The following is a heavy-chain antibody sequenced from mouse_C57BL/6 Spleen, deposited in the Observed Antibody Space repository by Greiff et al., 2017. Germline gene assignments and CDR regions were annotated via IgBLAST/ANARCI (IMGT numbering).Heavy chain of an antibody. CDR1: GFTFSNYW. CDR2: IRLKSDNYAT. CDR3: TSLNYGY. D-gene: IGHD1-1*01. Sequence: EVQGVESGGGLVQPGGSMKLSCVASGFTFSNYWMNWVRQSPEKGLEWVAQIRLKSDNYATHYAESVKGRFTISRDDSKSSVYLQMNNLRAEDTGIYYCTSLNYGYWGQGTTLTVSS. V-gene: IGHV6-3*01. J-gene: IGHJ2*01.